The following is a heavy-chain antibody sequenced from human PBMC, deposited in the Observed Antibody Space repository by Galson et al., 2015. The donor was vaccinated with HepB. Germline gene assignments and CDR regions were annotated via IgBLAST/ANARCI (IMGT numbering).Heavy chain of an antibody. V-gene: IGHV3-9*01. CDR1: GFTFDDYA. Sequence: SLRLSCAASGFTFDDYAMHWVRQAPGKGLEWVSGISWNSGSIGYADSAKGRFTISRDNAKNSLYLQMNSLRAEDTALYYCAKVSGYSYGYIDYWGQGTLVTVSS. CDR3: AKVSGYSYGYIDY. CDR2: ISWNSGSI. D-gene: IGHD5-18*01. J-gene: IGHJ4*02.